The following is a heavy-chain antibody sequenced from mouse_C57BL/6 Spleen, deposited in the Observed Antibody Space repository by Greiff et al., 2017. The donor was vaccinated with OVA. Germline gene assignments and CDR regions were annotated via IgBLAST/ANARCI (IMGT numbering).Heavy chain of an antibody. V-gene: IGHV1-74*01. CDR3: AINYSNYEDYYAMDY. J-gene: IGHJ4*01. CDR2: IHPSDSDT. D-gene: IGHD2-5*01. CDR1: GYTFTSYW. Sequence: QVHVKQPGAELVKPGASVKVSCKASGYTFTSYWMHWVKQRPGQGLEWIGRIHPSDSDTNYNQKFKGKATLTVDKSSSTAYMQLSSLTSEDSAVYYCAINYSNYEDYYAMDYWGQGTSVTVSS.